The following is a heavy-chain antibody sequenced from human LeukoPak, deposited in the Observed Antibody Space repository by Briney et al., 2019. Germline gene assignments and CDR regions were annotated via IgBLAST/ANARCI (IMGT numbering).Heavy chain of an antibody. Sequence: GGSLRLSCAASGFTVSSNYMSWVRQAPGKGLEWVSVIYSDGSTFHADSVKGRFTIPRDNSKNTLYLQMNSLRAEDTAVYYCARVPDYYYDSSGYYVNDYWGQGTLVTVSS. CDR2: IYSDGST. CDR3: ARVPDYYYDSSGYYVNDY. CDR1: GFTVSSNY. V-gene: IGHV3-53*01. D-gene: IGHD3-22*01. J-gene: IGHJ4*02.